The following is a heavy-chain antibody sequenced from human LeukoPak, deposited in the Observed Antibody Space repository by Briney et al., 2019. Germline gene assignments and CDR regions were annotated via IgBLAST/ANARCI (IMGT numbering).Heavy chain of an antibody. D-gene: IGHD3-22*01. CDR3: ARHGTLPYYYDSSGYPFLDY. J-gene: IGHJ4*02. CDR1: SGSINIYS. CDR2: IYYSGST. V-gene: IGHV4-59*08. Sequence: PSETLSLTCTVSSGSINIYSWSWMPQPPGKGREWIGYIYYSGSTSYNPSLKSRDIMSVDTSKNQFSLELSSVTAADTAVYYCARHGTLPYYYDSSGYPFLDYWGQGTLVTVSS.